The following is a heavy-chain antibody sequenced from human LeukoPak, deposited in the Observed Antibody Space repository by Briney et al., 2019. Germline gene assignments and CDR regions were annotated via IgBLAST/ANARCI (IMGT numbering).Heavy chain of an antibody. J-gene: IGHJ4*02. CDR1: GGSISSGDYY. V-gene: IGHV4-30-4*08. Sequence: SQTLSLTCTVSGGSISSGDYYWSWIRQPPGKGLEWIGYIYYSGSTYYNPSLKSRVTISVDTSKNQFSLKLSSVTAADTAVYYCARDYYDSSGYYYGGSYWGQGTLVTVSS. CDR3: ARDYYDSSGYYYGGSY. D-gene: IGHD3-22*01. CDR2: IYYSGST.